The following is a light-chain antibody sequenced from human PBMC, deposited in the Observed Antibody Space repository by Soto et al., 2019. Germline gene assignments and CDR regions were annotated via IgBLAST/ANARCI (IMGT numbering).Light chain of an antibody. CDR3: QQYNSYPWT. CDR2: DAS. Sequence: DIQMTQSPSTLSASVGDRVTITCRASQSISSWLAWYQQKPGKAPKLLIYDASSLESGVPSRFSGSGSGTELTLTISSLQPDDFANYYCQQYNSYPWTFGQGTKVEIK. CDR1: QSISSW. V-gene: IGKV1-5*01. J-gene: IGKJ1*01.